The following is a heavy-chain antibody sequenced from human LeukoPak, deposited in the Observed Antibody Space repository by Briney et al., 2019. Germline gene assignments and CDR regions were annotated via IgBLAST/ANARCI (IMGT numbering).Heavy chain of an antibody. CDR1: GGSISSSSYY. CDR2: TYYSGST. V-gene: IGHV4-39*01. Sequence: SETLSLTCTVSGGSISSSSYYWGWIRQPPGKGLEWIGSTYYSGSTYYNPSLKSRVTISVDTSKNQFSLKLSSVTAADTAVYYCASMVRGVIIWYWGQGTLVTVSS. D-gene: IGHD3-10*01. J-gene: IGHJ4*02. CDR3: ASMVRGVIIWY.